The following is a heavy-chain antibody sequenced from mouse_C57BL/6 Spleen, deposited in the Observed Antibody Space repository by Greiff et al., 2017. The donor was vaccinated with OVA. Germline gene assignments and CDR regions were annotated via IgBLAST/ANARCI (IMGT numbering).Heavy chain of an antibody. CDR1: GYTFTSYG. D-gene: IGHD1-1*01. CDR2: IYPRSGNT. Sequence: VQLQQSGAELARPGASVKLSCKASGYTFTSYGISWVKQRTGQGLEWIGEIYPRSGNTYYNEKFKGKATLTADKSSNTAYMELRSLTSEDSAVYFCARYDGSSPSYWYFDVWGTGTTVTVSS. J-gene: IGHJ1*03. V-gene: IGHV1-81*01. CDR3: ARYDGSSPSYWYFDV.